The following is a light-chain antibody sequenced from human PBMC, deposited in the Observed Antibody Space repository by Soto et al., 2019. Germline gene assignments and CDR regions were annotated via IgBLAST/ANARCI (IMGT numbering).Light chain of an antibody. J-gene: IGLJ1*01. CDR1: SSDVGGYDY. Sequence: SAPTQPPSVSGSPGQSVPISCPGTSSDVGGYDYVSWYQQHPGKAPKLMIYDVTKRPSGVPDRFSGSRSGNTASLTISGLQAEDDADYYCCSYAGTYTFYVFGTGTKVTVL. CDR2: DVT. V-gene: IGLV2-11*01. CDR3: CSYAGTYTFYV.